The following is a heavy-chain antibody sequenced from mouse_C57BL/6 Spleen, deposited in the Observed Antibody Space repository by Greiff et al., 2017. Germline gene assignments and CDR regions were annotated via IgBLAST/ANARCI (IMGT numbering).Heavy chain of an antibody. CDR1: GYTFTDYY. J-gene: IGHJ2*01. Sequence: VQLQQSGPELVKPGASVKISCKASGYTFTDYYMNWVKQSHGKSLEWIGDINPNNGGTSYNQKFKGKATLTVDKSSSTAYMELRSLTSEDSAVYYCARAPTGSPLDYRGQGTTLTVSS. V-gene: IGHV1-26*01. CDR3: ARAPTGSPLDY. D-gene: IGHD4-1*02. CDR2: INPNNGGT.